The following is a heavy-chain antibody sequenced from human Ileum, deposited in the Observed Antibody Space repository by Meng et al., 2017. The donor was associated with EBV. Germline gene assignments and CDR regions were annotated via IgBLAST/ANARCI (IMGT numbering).Heavy chain of an antibody. Sequence: QLQESGPGLVQPPQSLSLSCVISGDSVSSDKTAWNWIRQSPSRGLEWLGRTYRRSRWYYDYALSVKSRINISPDTSENQVSLQLNSVTDEDTGIYYCATSRIAKFDRWGQGTLVTVSS. J-gene: IGHJ5*02. V-gene: IGHV6-1*01. CDR1: GDSVSSDKTA. CDR2: TYRRSRWYY. CDR3: ATSRIAKFDR.